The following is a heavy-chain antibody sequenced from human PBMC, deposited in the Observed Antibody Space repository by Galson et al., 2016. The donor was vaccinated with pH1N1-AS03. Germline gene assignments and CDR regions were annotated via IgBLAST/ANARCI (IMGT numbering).Heavy chain of an antibody. D-gene: IGHD1-7*01. Sequence: SLRLSCAASGFTFSDFAMHWVRQAPGKGLEWVSTISASGVTTDYADSVKGRFTISRDNMKKSLYLQLNSLRAEDTGIYYCARDRGWNYGGLDLWGQGTLVTVSS. CDR2: ISASGVTT. CDR3: ARDRGWNYGGLDL. J-gene: IGHJ5*02. CDR1: GFTFSDFA. V-gene: IGHV3-48*03.